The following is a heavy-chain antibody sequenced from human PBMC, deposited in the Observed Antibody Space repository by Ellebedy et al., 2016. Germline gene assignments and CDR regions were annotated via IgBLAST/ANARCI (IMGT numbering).Heavy chain of an antibody. D-gene: IGHD3-9*01. Sequence: GESLKISXAASGFTFSAYWMSWVRQAPGKGLEWVANIKEDGSDTYYVDFVKGRFTISRDNAKNSLYLQMNSLRAEDTALYYCARDHDWGSLDYWGQGALVTVSS. CDR3: ARDHDWGSLDY. J-gene: IGHJ4*02. CDR1: GFTFSAYW. V-gene: IGHV3-7*03. CDR2: IKEDGSDT.